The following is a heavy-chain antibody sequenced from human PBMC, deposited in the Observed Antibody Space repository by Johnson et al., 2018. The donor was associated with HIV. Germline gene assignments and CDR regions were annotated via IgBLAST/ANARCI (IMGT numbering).Heavy chain of an antibody. CDR2: ITGSGGNT. Sequence: VQLVESGGGVVQPGRSLRLSCAASGFAFSNYAMTWVRQAPGKGLEWVSSITGSGGNTYDADSVKGRFTISRDNSKNTLYLQMNSLRAEDTAVYYCAKELADSSGYYADAFDIWGQGTMVTVSS. D-gene: IGHD3-22*01. V-gene: IGHV3-23*04. CDR3: AKELADSSGYYADAFDI. J-gene: IGHJ3*02. CDR1: GFAFSNYA.